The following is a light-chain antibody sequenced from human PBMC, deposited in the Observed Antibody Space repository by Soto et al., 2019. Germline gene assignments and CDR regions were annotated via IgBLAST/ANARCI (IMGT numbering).Light chain of an antibody. V-gene: IGLV2-14*01. CDR2: EVS. CDR3: SSYTSSGTLV. Sequence: QSALTQPASVSGSPGQSITISCTGTSSDVGGYNYVSWYQQHPGKAPKLMIYEVSNRPSGVSNRFSGSKSGSTDSLTISGLQAEDEADYYCSSYTSSGTLVFGGGTKLTVL. J-gene: IGLJ2*01. CDR1: SSDVGGYNY.